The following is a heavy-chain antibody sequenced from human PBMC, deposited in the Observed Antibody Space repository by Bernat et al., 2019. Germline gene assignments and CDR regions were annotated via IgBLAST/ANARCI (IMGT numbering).Heavy chain of an antibody. CDR2: IGTAGDT. Sequence: EVQLVESGGGLVQPGGSLRLSCAASGFTFSSYDMHWVRQATGKGLEWVSAIGTAGDTYYPGSVKGRFTISRENAKNSLYLQMNSLRAGDTAVYYCARASLWFREQIDYWGQGTLVTVSS. V-gene: IGHV3-13*01. CDR3: ARASLWFREQIDY. CDR1: GFTFSSYD. J-gene: IGHJ4*02. D-gene: IGHD3-10*01.